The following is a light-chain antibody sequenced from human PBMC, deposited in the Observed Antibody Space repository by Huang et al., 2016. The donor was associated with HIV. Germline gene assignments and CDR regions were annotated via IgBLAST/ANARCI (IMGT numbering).Light chain of an antibody. J-gene: IGKJ5*01. CDR1: QDIGTS. Sequence: HLTQSPPSLSASVGDSVFISCRASQDIGTSLAWYQQRTGRAPKLLNSGASTLQTGVPSRFSGDSAGTFFTLFITDLQPEDFATYYCQQLHAYPITFGQGTRLDIK. CDR3: QQLHAYPIT. CDR2: GAS. V-gene: IGKV1-13*02.